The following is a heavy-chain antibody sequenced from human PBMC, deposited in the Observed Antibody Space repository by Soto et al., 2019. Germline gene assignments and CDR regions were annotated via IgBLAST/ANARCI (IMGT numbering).Heavy chain of an antibody. D-gene: IGHD3-16*02. J-gene: IGHJ4*02. CDR3: ARQTYYDYVWGSYRPIDY. CDR1: GGSISSSSYY. V-gene: IGHV4-39*01. CDR2: IYYSGST. Sequence: SETLSLTCTVSGGSISSSSYYWGWIRQPPGKGLEWIGSIYYSGSTYYNPSLKSRVTISVDTSKNQFSLKLSSVTAADTAVYYCARQTYYDYVWGSYRPIDYWGQGTLVTVSS.